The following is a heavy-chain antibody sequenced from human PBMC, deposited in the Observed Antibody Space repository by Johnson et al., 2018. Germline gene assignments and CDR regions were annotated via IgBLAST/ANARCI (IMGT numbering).Heavy chain of an antibody. CDR2: ISYDGNNK. CDR3: AGDPVAGSQRGYLAY. Sequence: QVQLVESGGGVVQPGRSLRLSCGASGFTFNNFGMHWVRQAPGKGLEWVADISYDGNNKYYSDSVRGRFTVSRDSSTNTLYLQMNSLRVEDTAVYYCAGDPVAGSQRGYLAYWGQGTLVAVSS. D-gene: IGHD6-19*01. V-gene: IGHV3-30*03. CDR1: GFTFNNFG. J-gene: IGHJ4*02.